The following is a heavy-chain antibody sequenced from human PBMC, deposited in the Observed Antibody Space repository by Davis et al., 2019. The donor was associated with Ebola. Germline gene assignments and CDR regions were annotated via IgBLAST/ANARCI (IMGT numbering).Heavy chain of an antibody. CDR1: GFTFSSYS. Sequence: GESLKISCAASGFTFSSYSMNWVRQAPGKGLEWVSSISSSSSYIYYADSVKGRFTISRDNAKNSLYLQMNSLRAEDTAVYYCARPVTGSGWYGRHYYYYMDVWGKGTTVTVSS. CDR3: ARPVTGSGWYGRHYYYYMDV. CDR2: ISSSSSYI. D-gene: IGHD6-19*01. J-gene: IGHJ6*03. V-gene: IGHV3-21*01.